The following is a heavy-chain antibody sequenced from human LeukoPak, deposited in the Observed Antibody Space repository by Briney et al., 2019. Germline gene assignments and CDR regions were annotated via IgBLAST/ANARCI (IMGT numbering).Heavy chain of an antibody. CDR3: AGARTPAGPYYYYYYMDV. J-gene: IGHJ6*03. CDR1: GDSVKNND. Sequence: LSLTCTVSGDSVKNNDYFWAWIRQAPGKGLEWVAVISYDGSNKYYADSVKGRFTISRDNSKNTLYLQMNSLRAEDTAVYYCAGARTPAGPYYYYYYMDVWGKGTTVTVSS. D-gene: IGHD2-2*01. CDR2: ISYDGSNK. V-gene: IGHV3-30*04.